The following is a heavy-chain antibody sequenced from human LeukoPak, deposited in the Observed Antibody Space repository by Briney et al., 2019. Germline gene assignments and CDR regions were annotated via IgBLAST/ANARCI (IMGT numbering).Heavy chain of an antibody. CDR1: GFTVSSNY. CDR2: IYSGGST. CDR3: AKDISRINVMVVAPGRGIDY. D-gene: IGHD3-22*01. Sequence: PGGSLRLSCAASGFTVSSNYMSWVRQAPGKGLEWVSVIYSGGSTYYADSVKGRLTISRDNSKNTLYLQMNSLRAEDTAVYYCAKDISRINVMVVAPGRGIDYWGQGTLVTVSS. J-gene: IGHJ4*02. V-gene: IGHV3-53*01.